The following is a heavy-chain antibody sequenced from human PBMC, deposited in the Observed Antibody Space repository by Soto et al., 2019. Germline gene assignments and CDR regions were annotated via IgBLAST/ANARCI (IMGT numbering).Heavy chain of an antibody. CDR3: ARSQGSSTSLEIYYYYYYGMDV. CDR2: IIPIPGTA. Sequence: QVQLVQSGAEVKKPGSSVKVSCKASGGTFGSYAISWVRQAPGQGLEWMGGIIPIPGTANYAQKFQGRVTIAADKSTSTAYMELSSLISEDTAVYYCARSQGSSTSLEIYYYYYYGMDVWGQGTTVTVSS. D-gene: IGHD2-2*01. CDR1: GGTFGSYA. V-gene: IGHV1-69*06. J-gene: IGHJ6*02.